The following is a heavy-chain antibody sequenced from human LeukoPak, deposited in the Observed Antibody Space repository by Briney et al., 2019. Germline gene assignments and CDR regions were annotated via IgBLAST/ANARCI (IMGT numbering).Heavy chain of an antibody. Sequence: GGSLRLSCTVSGFTVSSNSMSWVRQAPGKGLEWVSFIYSDNTHYSDSVKGRFTISRDNSKNTLYLQMNSLRAEDTAVYYCARRAGAYSQPYDYWGQGTLVTVSS. D-gene: IGHD4/OR15-4a*01. V-gene: IGHV3-53*01. CDR2: IYSDNT. J-gene: IGHJ4*02. CDR3: ARRAGAYSQPYDY. CDR1: GFTVSSNS.